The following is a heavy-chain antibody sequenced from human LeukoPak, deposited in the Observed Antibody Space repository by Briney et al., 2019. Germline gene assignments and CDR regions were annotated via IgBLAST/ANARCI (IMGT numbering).Heavy chain of an antibody. D-gene: IGHD3/OR15-3a*01. J-gene: IGHJ4*02. V-gene: IGHV4-61*02. Sequence: SQTLSLTCTVSGGSISSGTYYWTWIRQPAGKGLEWIGRIYTSGSTNYNPSLKSRVTISVDTSKNQFSLRLTSVTAADTAVYYCARQTGSGLFILPGGQGTLVTVSS. CDR2: IYTSGST. CDR1: GGSISSGTYY. CDR3: ARQTGSGLFILP.